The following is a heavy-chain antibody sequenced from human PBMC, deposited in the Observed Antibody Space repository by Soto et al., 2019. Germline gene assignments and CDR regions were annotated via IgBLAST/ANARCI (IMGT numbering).Heavy chain of an antibody. V-gene: IGHV1-69*02. D-gene: IGHD2-15*01. CDR2: IAPIVGVA. Sequence: QVQLVQSGAEVKKPGSSVKVSCKASGGTFSSYSISWVRQAPGQGLEWMGRIAPIVGVANYAQKFQGRVTINADKPTSTADMELSSLRSEDTAVYYCARVMCSGSSCSSSGDYWGQGTLVTVSS. J-gene: IGHJ4*02. CDR3: ARVMCSGSSCSSSGDY. CDR1: GGTFSSYS.